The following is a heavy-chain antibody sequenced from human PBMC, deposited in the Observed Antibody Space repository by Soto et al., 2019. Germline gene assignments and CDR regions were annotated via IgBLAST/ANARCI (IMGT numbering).Heavy chain of an antibody. V-gene: IGHV3-66*01. CDR3: ARSITIFGVALYWYFDL. CDR1: GFTVSSNY. CDR2: IYSGGST. J-gene: IGHJ2*01. Sequence: GGSLRLSCAASGFTVSSNYMSWVRQAPGKGLEWVSVIYSGGSTYYADSVKGRFTISRDNSKNTLYLQMNSLRAEDTAVYYCARSITIFGVALYWYFDLWGRGTLVTVS. D-gene: IGHD3-3*01.